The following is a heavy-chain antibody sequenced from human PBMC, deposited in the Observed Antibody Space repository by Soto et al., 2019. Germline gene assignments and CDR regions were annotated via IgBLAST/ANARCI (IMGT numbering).Heavy chain of an antibody. CDR1: GGTFSSYA. Sequence: VQLVQSGAEVTKHASSVKFSCKASGGTFSSYAISCVRQAPGQGLEWMGGIIPIFGTANYAQKFKGRVTITADKSTSTAYMELRSLRSEDTAVYYCAIPVGATPTRFYYYYGMAVWGQGTTVTVSS. CDR2: IIPIFGTA. J-gene: IGHJ6*02. V-gene: IGHV1-69*06. CDR3: AIPVGATPTRFYYYYGMAV. D-gene: IGHD1-26*01.